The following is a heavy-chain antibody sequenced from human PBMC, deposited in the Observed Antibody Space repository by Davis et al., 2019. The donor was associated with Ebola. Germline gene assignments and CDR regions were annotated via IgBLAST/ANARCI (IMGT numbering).Heavy chain of an antibody. D-gene: IGHD3-22*01. CDR2: ISAYNGNT. CDR3: ASSDYYDSSGYYY. Sequence: ASVKVSCKASGGTFSSYGISWVRQAPGQGLEWMGWISAYNGNTNYAQKLQGRVTMTTDTSTSTAYMELRSLRSDDTAVYYCASSDYYDSSGYYYWGQGTLVTVSS. V-gene: IGHV1-18*01. J-gene: IGHJ4*02. CDR1: GGTFSSYG.